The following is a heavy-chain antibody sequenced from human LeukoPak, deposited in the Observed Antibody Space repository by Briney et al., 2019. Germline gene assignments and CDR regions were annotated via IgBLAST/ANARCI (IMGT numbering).Heavy chain of an antibody. D-gene: IGHD3-3*01. CDR1: GFTFSSYS. CDR2: ISSYI. J-gene: IGHJ4*02. V-gene: IGHV3-21*01. Sequence: PGGSLRLSCAASGFTFSSYSMNWVRQAPGKGLEWVSSISSYIYCADSVKGRFTISRDNAKNSLYLQMNSLRAEDTAVYYCARAYDFWSGYYLDYWGQGTLVTVSS. CDR3: ARAYDFWSGYYLDY.